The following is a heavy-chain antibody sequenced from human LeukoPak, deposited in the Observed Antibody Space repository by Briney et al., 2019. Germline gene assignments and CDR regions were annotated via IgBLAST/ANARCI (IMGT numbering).Heavy chain of an antibody. V-gene: IGHV4-59*08. CDR3: VRQPSATAAFDI. Sequence: SETLSLTCAVFGGSINSYYWSGIRQPPGKGLEWIGYIYYSGSTNYNPSFKSRVTISVDTSKNQFSLKLSSVTAADTAIYYCVRQPSATAAFDIWGQGTMVTVSS. D-gene: IGHD2-2*01. J-gene: IGHJ3*02. CDR1: GGSINSYY. CDR2: IYYSGST.